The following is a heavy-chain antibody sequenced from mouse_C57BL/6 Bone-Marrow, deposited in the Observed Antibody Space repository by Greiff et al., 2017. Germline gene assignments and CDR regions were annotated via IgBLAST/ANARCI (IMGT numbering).Heavy chain of an antibody. CDR2: IRNKANGYTT. D-gene: IGHD1-1*01. CDR1: GFTFTDYY. CDR3: ARSSNYGSPFAY. V-gene: IGHV7-3*01. J-gene: IGHJ3*01. Sequence: EVQGVESGGGLVQPGSSLSLSCAASGFTFTDYYMSWVRQPPGKALEWLGFIRNKANGYTTEYSASVKGRFTISRDNSQSILYLQMNALRAEDSATYYCARSSNYGSPFAYWGQGTLVTVSA.